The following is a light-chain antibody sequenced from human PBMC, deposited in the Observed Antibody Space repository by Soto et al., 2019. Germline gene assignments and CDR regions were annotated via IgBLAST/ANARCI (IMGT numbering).Light chain of an antibody. CDR2: STD. CDR1: SGSVSTSYY. Sequence: QTVVTQEPSFSVSPGGTVTLTCGLSSGSVSTSYYPSWYQQTPGQAPRTLIYSTDSRSSGVPDRFSGSILGNKAALTITGAHADDDYDYYCVLYMCSGISVFGGGTKLTVL. CDR3: VLYMCSGISV. J-gene: IGLJ2*01. V-gene: IGLV8-61*01.